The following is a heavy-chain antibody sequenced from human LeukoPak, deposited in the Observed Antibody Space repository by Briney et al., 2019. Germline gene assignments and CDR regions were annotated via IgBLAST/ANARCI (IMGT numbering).Heavy chain of an antibody. CDR2: MNPNSGNT. CDR1: GYTFTSYD. V-gene: IGHV1-8*01. J-gene: IGHJ3*02. Sequence: ASVTVSCKASGYTFTSYDINWVRQAPGQGLEWMGWMNPNSGNTGYAQKFQGRVTMTRNTSISTAYMELSSLRSEDTAVYYCARFPASIRRSKRRGYDAFDIWGQGTMVTVSS. D-gene: IGHD3-10*01. CDR3: ARFPASIRRSKRRGYDAFDI.